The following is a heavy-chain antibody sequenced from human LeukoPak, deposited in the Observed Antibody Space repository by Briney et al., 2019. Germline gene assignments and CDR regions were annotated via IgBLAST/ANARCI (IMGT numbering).Heavy chain of an antibody. D-gene: IGHD2/OR15-2a*01. CDR3: AKRKSIDDAFDI. Sequence: GGSLRLSCAASGFTFSSYAMSWVRQAPGKGLEWVSAISGSGGSTYYADSVKGRFTISRDNSKNTLDLQMNSLRAEDTAVYYCAKRKSIDDAFDIWGQGTMVTVSS. V-gene: IGHV3-23*01. CDR2: ISGSGGST. CDR1: GFTFSSYA. J-gene: IGHJ3*02.